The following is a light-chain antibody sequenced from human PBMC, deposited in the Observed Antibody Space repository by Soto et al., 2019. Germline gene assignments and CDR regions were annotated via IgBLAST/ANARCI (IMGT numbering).Light chain of an antibody. CDR3: QSYDSSRSGVV. CDR1: SSNIGTGYD. J-gene: IGLJ2*01. V-gene: IGLV1-40*01. CDR2: DNS. Sequence: QSVLTQPPSVSGAPGQRVTISCTGSSSNIGTGYDVHWYQQLPGTAPKLLIYDNSNRPSGVPDRFSGSKSGTSASLAITGLQAEDEADYDCQSYDSSRSGVVFGGGTKLTVL.